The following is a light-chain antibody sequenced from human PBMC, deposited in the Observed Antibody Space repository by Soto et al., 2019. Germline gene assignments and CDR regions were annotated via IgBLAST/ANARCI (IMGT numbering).Light chain of an antibody. CDR1: SSDVGGYNY. V-gene: IGLV2-14*01. CDR2: EVS. CDR3: CSYTSSTTPL. Sequence: QSALTQPASVSGSPGQSITISCTGTSSDVGGYNYVSWYQHHPGKAPKLVISEVSNRPSGVSNRFSGSKSGNTASLTISGLQAEDEADYYCCSYTSSTTPLFGGGTQLTVL. J-gene: IGLJ2*01.